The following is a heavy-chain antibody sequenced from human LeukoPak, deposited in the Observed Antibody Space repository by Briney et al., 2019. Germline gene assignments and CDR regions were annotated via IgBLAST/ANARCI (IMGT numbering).Heavy chain of an antibody. CDR3: ARDPEVVVAATGGYYFDY. D-gene: IGHD2-15*01. J-gene: IGHJ4*02. CDR1: GFTFSSFW. Sequence: GGSLRLSCAASGFTFSSFWVSWVRQAPGKGLEWVANIKQDGSEKYYVDSVKGRFTISRDNAKDSLYLQINSLRAEDTAVYYCARDPEVVVAATGGYYFDYWGQGTLVTVSS. V-gene: IGHV3-7*05. CDR2: IKQDGSEK.